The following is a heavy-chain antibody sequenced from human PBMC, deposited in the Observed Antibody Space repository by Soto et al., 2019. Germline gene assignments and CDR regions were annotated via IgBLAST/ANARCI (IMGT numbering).Heavy chain of an antibody. V-gene: IGHV1-18*01. CDR3: ARDLPPVDY. CDR2: ISAYNGNT. CDR1: GYTFSSYH. J-gene: IGHJ4*02. Sequence: QIQLVQSGAEVKKPGASVKVSCKASGYTFSSYHITWVRQAPGQGLEWMGWISAYNGNTNYAQNLQGRVTMTTDPSTSTAYMELRSRRSDDTAVYSCARDLPPVDYWGQGTLVTVSS.